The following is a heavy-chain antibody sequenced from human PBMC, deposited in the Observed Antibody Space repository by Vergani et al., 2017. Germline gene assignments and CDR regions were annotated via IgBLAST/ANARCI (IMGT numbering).Heavy chain of an antibody. CDR3: AGDRMVRGVIIGGVDY. J-gene: IGHJ4*02. CDR1: GGTFTSYA. CDR2: IIPIFGTA. V-gene: IGHV1-69*06. D-gene: IGHD3-10*01. Sequence: QVQLVQSGAEVKKPGSSVKVSCKASGGTFTSYAISWVRQAPGQGLEWMGGIIPIFGTANYAQKFQGRVTITADKSTSTAYMELSSLRSEDTAVYYCAGDRMVRGVIIGGVDYWGQGTLVNVSS.